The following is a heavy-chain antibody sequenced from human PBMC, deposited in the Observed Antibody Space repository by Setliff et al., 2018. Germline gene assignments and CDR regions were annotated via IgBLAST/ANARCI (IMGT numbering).Heavy chain of an antibody. D-gene: IGHD5-18*01. V-gene: IGHV4-61*01. Sequence: SETLSLTCSVSGDSITTDNYFWSWIRQPPGKGLEWIGYIYHNGNTNFNPSLKSRVNMSVDTSKNQIALNLKSVTAADTAVYYCARDRTAYSYGLDVWGQGTTVTVSS. CDR2: IYHNGNT. CDR1: GDSITTDNYF. J-gene: IGHJ6*02. CDR3: ARDRTAYSYGLDV.